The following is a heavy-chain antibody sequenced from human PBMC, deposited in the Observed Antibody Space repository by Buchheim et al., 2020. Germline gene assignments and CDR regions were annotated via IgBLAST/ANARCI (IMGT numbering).Heavy chain of an antibody. Sequence: QVQLVESGGGVVQPGRSLRLSCAVSGFTFSTYVMHWVRQAPGKGLEWVALISHDGSNKNYADSLKGRFTISRDNSKNKLYLQMNSLRAEETAMYYCARENILTGYYSSGLYYYYGMDVWGQGTT. D-gene: IGHD3-9*01. V-gene: IGHV3-30-3*01. CDR3: ARENILTGYYSSGLYYYYGMDV. J-gene: IGHJ6*02. CDR1: GFTFSTYV. CDR2: ISHDGSNK.